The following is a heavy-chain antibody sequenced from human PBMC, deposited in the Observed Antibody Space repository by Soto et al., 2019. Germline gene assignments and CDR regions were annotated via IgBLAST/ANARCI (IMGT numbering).Heavy chain of an antibody. Sequence: EVQLVESGGGLVQPGGSLRLSCEASGFTFSNYWMHWVRQAPGKGLVWVSRIGGDESGTIYADSVKGRFTISRDNAKNTLYLQMNSLRAEDTAMYYCARDRSFSGSYNGWGYWGLGTLVTVSS. CDR1: GFTFSNYW. J-gene: IGHJ4*02. V-gene: IGHV3-74*01. CDR2: IGGDESGT. CDR3: ARDRSFSGSYNGWGY. D-gene: IGHD1-26*01.